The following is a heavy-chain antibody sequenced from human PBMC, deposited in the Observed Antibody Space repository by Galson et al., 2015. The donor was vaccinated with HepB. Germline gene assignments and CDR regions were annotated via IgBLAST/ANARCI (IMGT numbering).Heavy chain of an antibody. V-gene: IGHV1-18*01. D-gene: IGHD4-23*01. CDR1: GYTFTSYG. J-gene: IGHJ3*02. Sequence: SVKVSCKASGYTFTSYGITWVRQAPGQGLEWMGWISVYNGNTNYAQKLQSRVTMTTDTSTSTAYMELRSLRSDDTAVYYCARGVVTSDHDAFDIWGQGTMVTVSS. CDR3: ARGVVTSDHDAFDI. CDR2: ISVYNGNT.